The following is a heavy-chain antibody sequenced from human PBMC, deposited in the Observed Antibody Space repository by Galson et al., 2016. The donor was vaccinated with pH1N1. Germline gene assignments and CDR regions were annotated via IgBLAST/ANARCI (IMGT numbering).Heavy chain of an antibody. J-gene: IGHJ6*03. CDR2: ISSSGSSI. V-gene: IGHV3-48*03. Sequence: SLRLSCAASGFIFSAYEMNWVRQAPGKGLEWVSYISSSGSSIYYADSVKGRFTISRDNAKNSLYLQINSLRAEDTAVYYCARDRLLRGVFVLPPYYYYLDVWGKGTTVTVSS. CDR3: ARDRLLRGVFVLPPYYYYLDV. CDR1: GFIFSAYE. D-gene: IGHD3-10*01.